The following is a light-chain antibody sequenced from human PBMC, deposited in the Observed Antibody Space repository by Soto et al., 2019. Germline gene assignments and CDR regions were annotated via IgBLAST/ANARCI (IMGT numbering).Light chain of an antibody. J-gene: IGLJ1*01. CDR1: SSDVGGYNF. CDR2: EVS. Sequence: QSGLAQPPSGSGSPGHSVTISCTGTSSDVGGYNFVSWYQQHPGRAPKLIIYEVSKRPSGVPDHFSGSKSGNTASLTVSRLQAEDEADYYCNSYVDTNKFVFGPGTKVTVL. CDR3: NSYVDTNKFV. V-gene: IGLV2-8*01.